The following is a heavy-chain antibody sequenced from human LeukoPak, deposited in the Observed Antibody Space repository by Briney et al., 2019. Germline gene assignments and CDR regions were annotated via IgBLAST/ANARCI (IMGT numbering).Heavy chain of an antibody. D-gene: IGHD3-16*01. CDR1: GGSISSGGYY. J-gene: IGHJ4*02. CDR3: ATLRGGLPTD. Sequence: PSQTLSLTCTVSGGSISSGGYYWSWIRQHPGKGLEWIGYIYYSGSTYYNPSLKSRVTISVGTSKNQFSLKLSSVTAAGTAVYFRATLRGGLPTDWGQGTLVTVSS. CDR2: IYYSGST. V-gene: IGHV4-31*03.